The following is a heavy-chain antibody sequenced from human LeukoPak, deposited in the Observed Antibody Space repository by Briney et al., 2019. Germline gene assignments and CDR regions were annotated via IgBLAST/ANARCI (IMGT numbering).Heavy chain of an antibody. CDR3: ARHVDSGGNFYLGY. CDR2: IRDSGGNT. J-gene: IGHJ4*02. CDR1: GFSFGDHG. D-gene: IGHD4-17*01. V-gene: IGHV3-23*01. Sequence: GGSLRLSCEASGFSFGDHGMAWVRQAPGKGLEWVSSIRDSGGNTYQGDSLEGRFTISRDNSKNTLYLQMNSLRADDTAFYYCARHVDSGGNFYLGYWGQGTLVTVSS.